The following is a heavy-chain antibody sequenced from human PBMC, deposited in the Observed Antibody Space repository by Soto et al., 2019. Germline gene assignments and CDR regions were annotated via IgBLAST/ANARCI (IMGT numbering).Heavy chain of an antibody. CDR3: ARASKYSSSWYSFDY. D-gene: IGHD6-13*01. Sequence: GESLKISCKGSGYSFTSYWIGWVRQMPGKGLEWMGIIYPGDSDTRYSPSSQGQVTISADKSISTAYLQWSSLKASDTAMYYCARASKYSSSWYSFDYWGQGTLVTVSS. CDR1: GYSFTSYW. V-gene: IGHV5-51*01. J-gene: IGHJ4*02. CDR2: IYPGDSDT.